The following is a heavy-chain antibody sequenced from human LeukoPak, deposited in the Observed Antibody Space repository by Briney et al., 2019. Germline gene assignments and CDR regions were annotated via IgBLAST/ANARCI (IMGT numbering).Heavy chain of an antibody. Sequence: PGGSLGLSCAASGFSFSNAWMSWVRQAPGKGLEWVGRSKSKTDGGTTDYAAPVKGRFTVSRDDSKNTLYLQMNSLRTEDTAVYFCTTGLRYFDWLLLQYFQHWGQGTLVTVSS. CDR2: SKSKTDGGTT. CDR1: GFSFSNAW. D-gene: IGHD3-9*01. V-gene: IGHV3-15*01. J-gene: IGHJ1*01. CDR3: TTGLRYFDWLLLQYFQH.